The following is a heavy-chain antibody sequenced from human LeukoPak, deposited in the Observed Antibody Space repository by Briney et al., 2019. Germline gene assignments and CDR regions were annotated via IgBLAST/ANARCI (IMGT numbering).Heavy chain of an antibody. Sequence: GGSLRLSCAASGFTFSDYYMSWIRQAPGKGLEWVSYISSSSSYTNYADSVKGRFTISRDNAKNSLCLQMNSLRAEDTAVYYCASGPAMVGYWGQGTLVTVSS. J-gene: IGHJ4*02. D-gene: IGHD5-18*01. V-gene: IGHV3-11*06. CDR2: ISSSSSYT. CDR3: ASGPAMVGY. CDR1: GFTFSDYY.